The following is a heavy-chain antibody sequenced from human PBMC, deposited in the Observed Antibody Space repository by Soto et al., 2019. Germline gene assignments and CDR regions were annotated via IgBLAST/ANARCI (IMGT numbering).Heavy chain of an antibody. V-gene: IGHV1-69*06. CDR3: ARRDSGGFYRFFDS. Sequence: SVKVSCKASGGSLSTNAISWVRQAPGQGLEWMGGTGSGTGPGNHAQKFQGRLTVTADKSTSTVYMELTNLSSEDTAVYYCARRDSGGFYRFFDSWGQGTLVTVSS. J-gene: IGHJ4*02. CDR2: TGSGTGPG. D-gene: IGHD2-15*01. CDR1: GGSLSTNA.